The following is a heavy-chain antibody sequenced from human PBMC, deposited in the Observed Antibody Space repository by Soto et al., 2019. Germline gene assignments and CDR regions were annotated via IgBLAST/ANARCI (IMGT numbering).Heavy chain of an antibody. J-gene: IGHJ4*02. D-gene: IGHD3-3*01. CDR3: ATACTIFGPAPCY. CDR1: GFTFSSYA. CDR2: ISGSGGST. V-gene: IGHV3-23*01. Sequence: PGGSLRLSCAASGFTFSSYAMSWVRQAPGKGLEWVSAISGSGGSTYYADSVKGRFTISRDNSKNTLYLHMNSLRAEDTAVYYCATACTIFGPAPCYWGQGTLVTVSS.